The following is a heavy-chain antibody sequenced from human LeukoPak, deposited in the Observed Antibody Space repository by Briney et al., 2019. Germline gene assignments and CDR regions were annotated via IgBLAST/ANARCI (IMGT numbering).Heavy chain of an antibody. D-gene: IGHD3-10*01. CDR3: ARDRGITMVRGVIVY. CDR1: GYTFTGYY. CDR2: INPNSGGT. Sequence: ASVKVSCKASGYTFTGYYIQWVRQAPGQGLEWMGWINPNSGGTNYAQKFQGRVTMTRDTSISTAYMELSRLRSDDTAVYYCARDRGITMVRGVIVYWGQGTLVTVSS. J-gene: IGHJ4*02. V-gene: IGHV1-2*02.